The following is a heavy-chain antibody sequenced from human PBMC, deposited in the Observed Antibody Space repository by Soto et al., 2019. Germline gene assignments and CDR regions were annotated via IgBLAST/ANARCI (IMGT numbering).Heavy chain of an antibody. J-gene: IGHJ4*02. CDR3: ARIKGGAAGNFDY. D-gene: IGHD6-13*01. CDR2: IYHSGST. Sequence: SETLSLTCTVSVDSISNGAYYWTWIRQYPGKGLEWIGYIYHSGSTYYKPSLKSRVSFSVDTSKNQFSLKLSSVTAADTAVYYCARIKGGAAGNFDYWGQGTLVTVSS. V-gene: IGHV4-31*03. CDR1: VDSISNGAYY.